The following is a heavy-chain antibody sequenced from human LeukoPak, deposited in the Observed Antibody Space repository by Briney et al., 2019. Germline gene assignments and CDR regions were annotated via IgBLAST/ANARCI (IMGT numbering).Heavy chain of an antibody. V-gene: IGHV5-51*01. CDR2: IYPGDSET. CDR1: GDNFASYR. CDR3: ARLGLGSGSSCDY. D-gene: IGHD3-10*01. J-gene: IGHJ4*02. Sequence: GESLKISCKVSGDNFASYRIGWVRQMPGKGLEWMGFIYPGDSETKNSPSFQGQVTMSVDKSISTAYLQWSSLKASDTAIYYCARLGLGSGSSCDYWGQGTLVIVSS.